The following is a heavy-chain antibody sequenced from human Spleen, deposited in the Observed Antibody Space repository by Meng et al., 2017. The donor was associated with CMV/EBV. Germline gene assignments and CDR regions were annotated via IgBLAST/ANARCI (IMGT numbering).Heavy chain of an antibody. V-gene: IGHV3-30*02. CDR2: IRYDGSNK. D-gene: IGHD5-12*01. CDR1: GFTFSSYG. Sequence: LSLTCAASGFTFSSYGMHWVRQAPGKGLEWVAFIRYDGSNKYYADSVKGRFTISRDNSKNTLYLQMNSLRAEDTAVYYCAKFLDSGYDSGDFDYWGQGTLVTVSS. J-gene: IGHJ4*02. CDR3: AKFLDSGYDSGDFDY.